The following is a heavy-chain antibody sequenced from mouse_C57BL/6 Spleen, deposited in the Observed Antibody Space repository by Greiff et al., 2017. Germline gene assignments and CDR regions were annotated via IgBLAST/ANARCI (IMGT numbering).Heavy chain of an antibody. J-gene: IGHJ2*01. CDR2: IDPETGGT. CDR3: TRFLLLRSYFDY. D-gene: IGHD1-1*01. Sequence: QVQLQQSGAELVRPGASVTLSCKASGYTFTDYEMHWVKQTPVHGLEWIGAIDPETGGTAYKQKFKGKAILTADKSSSTAYMELRSLTSEDSAVYYCTRFLLLRSYFDYWGQGTTLTVSS. CDR1: GYTFTDYE. V-gene: IGHV1-15*01.